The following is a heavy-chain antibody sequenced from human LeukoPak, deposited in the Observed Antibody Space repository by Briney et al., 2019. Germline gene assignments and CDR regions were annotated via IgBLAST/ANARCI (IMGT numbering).Heavy chain of an antibody. CDR2: ISSSSSYI. Sequence: GGSLRLSCAASGFTFSSYSMNWVRQAPGKGLEWVSSISSSSSYIYYPDSLKGRFTTSRDNAKNSLYLQMNSLRAEDTAVYYCARERGYNYGYSDYWGQGTLVTVSS. V-gene: IGHV3-21*01. J-gene: IGHJ4*02. D-gene: IGHD5-18*01. CDR1: GFTFSSYS. CDR3: ARERGYNYGYSDY.